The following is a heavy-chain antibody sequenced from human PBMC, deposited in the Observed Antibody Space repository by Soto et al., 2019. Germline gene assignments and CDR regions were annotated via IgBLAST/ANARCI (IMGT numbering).Heavy chain of an antibody. CDR3: ASGSLTKVTPLPSI. Sequence: ASVKVSCKASGYTFTSHTLHWVRQAPGQRPEWMGWINPAKGNTKYSEKFHDRVSITSDTSATTLYLELSGLTSEDTALYFCASGSLTKVTPLPSIWGQGTMVTVSS. CDR2: INPAKGNT. CDR1: GYTFTSHT. J-gene: IGHJ3*02. V-gene: IGHV1-3*01. D-gene: IGHD4-17*01.